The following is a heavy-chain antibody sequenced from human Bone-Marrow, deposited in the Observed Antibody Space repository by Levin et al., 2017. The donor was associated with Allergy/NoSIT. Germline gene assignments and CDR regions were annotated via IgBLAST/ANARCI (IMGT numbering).Heavy chain of an antibody. CDR3: AREGGADCRFDY. J-gene: IGHJ4*02. Sequence: PGGSLRLSCAASGFTFSSYAMHWVRQAPGKGLEWVAVIAKRSNYKHYADSVKGRFTISRDDSENTLYLQMNSLRAEDTTVYYCAREGGADCRFDYWGQGILVTVSS. CDR1: GFTFSSYA. CDR2: IAKRSNYK. V-gene: IGHV3-30-3*01. D-gene: IGHD2-21*02.